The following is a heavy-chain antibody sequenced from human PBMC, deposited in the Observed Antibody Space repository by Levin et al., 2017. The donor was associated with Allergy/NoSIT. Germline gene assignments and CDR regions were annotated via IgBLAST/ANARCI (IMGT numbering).Heavy chain of an antibody. CDR2: ISHTGVT. V-gene: IGHV4-34*01. D-gene: IGHD4-17*01. J-gene: IGHJ4*02. CDR3: AREDGANYFDY. CDR1: GESFSYY. Sequence: SCSVLGESFSYYWTWIRQSPGKGLEWIGEISHTGVTTYNPSFESRVTILIDTSRRQFSLKVTSVTAADTAVYFCAREDGANYFDYWGQGTLVTVSS.